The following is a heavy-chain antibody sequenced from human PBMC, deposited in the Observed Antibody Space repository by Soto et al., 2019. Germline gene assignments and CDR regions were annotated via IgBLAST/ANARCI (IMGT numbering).Heavy chain of an antibody. D-gene: IGHD2-8*02. J-gene: IGHJ5*02. V-gene: IGHV3-73*01. CDR3: TRVCTGGTCYFDP. Sequence: PGGSLRLSCAASGFTFSGSSIHWVRQASGKGLEWVGRVGTKANTYATEYSASVKGRFTNSRDDSKSTAYLQMNRLKTEDTAIYFCTRVCTGGTCYFDPWGQGTQVTVSS. CDR1: GFTFSGSS. CDR2: VGTKANTYAT.